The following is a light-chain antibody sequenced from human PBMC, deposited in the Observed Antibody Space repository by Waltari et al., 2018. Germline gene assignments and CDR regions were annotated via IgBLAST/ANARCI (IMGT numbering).Light chain of an antibody. CDR1: SSDVGGYNY. J-gene: IGLJ3*02. CDR3: SSYTSSSTPNWV. CDR2: DVS. Sequence: QSALTQPASVSGSPGQSITISCTGTSSDVGGYNYVSWYQHHPGKAPKLMIYDVSKRPSGVSNRFSGSKSGNTASLTISGLQAEDEADYYCSSYTSSSTPNWVFGGGTKLTVL. V-gene: IGLV2-14*03.